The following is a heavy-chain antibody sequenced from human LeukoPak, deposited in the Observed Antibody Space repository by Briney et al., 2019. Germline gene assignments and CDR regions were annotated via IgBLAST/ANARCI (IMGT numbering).Heavy chain of an antibody. CDR3: ARDGYGGNTYYYHYMDV. CDR1: EITFESYG. Sequence: GGSLRLSCVASEITFESYGMHWVRQAPGKGLEWVAVIWFDGGSKYYADSVKGRFTISRDNSKNTLYLEMNSLRAEDTAVYYCARDGYGGNTYYYHYMDVWGKGTTVTVSS. CDR2: IWFDGGSK. V-gene: IGHV3-33*01. J-gene: IGHJ6*03. D-gene: IGHD4-23*01.